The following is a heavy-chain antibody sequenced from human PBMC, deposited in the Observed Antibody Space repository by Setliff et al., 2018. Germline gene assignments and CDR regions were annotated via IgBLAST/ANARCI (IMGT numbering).Heavy chain of an antibody. V-gene: IGHV1-46*01. J-gene: IGHJ4*02. Sequence: ASVKVSCKTSGYSFTSHYMHWVRQAPGQGLEWMGIINPGGLTSSSTQKFEGRVTMTRDTSTSTVYMELNSLTSDDTAVYICARAGLAAAGRKGVFDHWGQGTLVTVSS. CDR3: ARAGLAAAGRKGVFDH. CDR1: GYSFTSHY. CDR2: INPGGLTS. D-gene: IGHD6-25*01.